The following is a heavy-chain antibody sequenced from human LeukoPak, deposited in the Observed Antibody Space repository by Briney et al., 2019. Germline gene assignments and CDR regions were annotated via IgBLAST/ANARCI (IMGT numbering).Heavy chain of an antibody. CDR3: VREVAGIQLFDY. V-gene: IGHV4-59*01. J-gene: IGHJ4*02. Sequence: KPSETLSLTCTVSGASINNYYWSWIRQPPGKGLEWIGFGHYTGSSNYNPSLKSRVTTSVDTSKSQFSLKLSSVTAADTAVYYCVREVAGIQLFDYWGQGTLVTVSS. D-gene: IGHD5-18*01. CDR2: GHYTGSS. CDR1: GASINNYY.